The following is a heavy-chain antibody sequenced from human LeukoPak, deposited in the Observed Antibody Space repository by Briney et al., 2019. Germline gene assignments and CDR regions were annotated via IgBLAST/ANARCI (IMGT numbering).Heavy chain of an antibody. CDR2: INPNSGGT. CDR3: ARVGGSYQYYFDY. V-gene: IGHV1-2*04. J-gene: IGHJ4*02. CDR1: GYTFTGYY. Sequence: ASVKVSCKASGYTFTGYYMHWVRQAPGQGLEWMGWINPNSGGTNYAQKFQGWVTMTRDTSISTAYMELSRLRSDDTAVYYCARVGGSYQYYFDYWGQGTLVTVSS. D-gene: IGHD1-26*01.